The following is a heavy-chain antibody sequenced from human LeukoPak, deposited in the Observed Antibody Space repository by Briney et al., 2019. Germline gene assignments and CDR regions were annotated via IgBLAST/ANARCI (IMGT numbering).Heavy chain of an antibody. CDR2: FDPEDGET. CDR1: GYTLTELS. D-gene: IGHD3-22*01. Sequence: ASVKVSCKVSGYTLTELSMHWVRQAPGKGLEWMGGFDPEDGETIYAQKFQGRVTMTEDTSTDTAYMELSSLRSEDTAVYYCATVPPTYYYDSSGSNAFDIWGQGTMVTVSS. CDR3: ATVPPTYYYDSSGSNAFDI. J-gene: IGHJ3*02. V-gene: IGHV1-24*01.